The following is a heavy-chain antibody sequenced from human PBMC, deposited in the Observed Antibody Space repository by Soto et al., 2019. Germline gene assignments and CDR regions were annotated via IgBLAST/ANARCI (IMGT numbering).Heavy chain of an antibody. Sequence: SETLSLTCTVSGGSVSSVSYYWSWIRQPPGKGLEWIGYIYYSGSTNYNPSLKSRVTMSVDTSKNQFSMKLSSVTAADTAVYYCARLRIATNNYKWFDPWGQGTLVTVSS. V-gene: IGHV4-61*01. CDR1: GGSVSSVSYY. CDR3: ARLRIATNNYKWFDP. D-gene: IGHD2-21*01. J-gene: IGHJ5*02. CDR2: IYYSGST.